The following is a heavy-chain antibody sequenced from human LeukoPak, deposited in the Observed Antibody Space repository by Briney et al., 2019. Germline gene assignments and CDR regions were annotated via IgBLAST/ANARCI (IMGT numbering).Heavy chain of an antibody. J-gene: IGHJ6*02. Sequence: GRSLRLSCAASGFTFSSYGMHGVRQAPGKGLEWVAVIWYDGSNKYYADSVKGRFTISRDNSENTLYLQMNSLRAEDTAVYYCARDTRGYCSSTSCYGWYYGMDVWGQGTTVTVSS. V-gene: IGHV3-33*01. CDR3: ARDTRGYCSSTSCYGWYYGMDV. D-gene: IGHD2-2*01. CDR2: IWYDGSNK. CDR1: GFTFSSYG.